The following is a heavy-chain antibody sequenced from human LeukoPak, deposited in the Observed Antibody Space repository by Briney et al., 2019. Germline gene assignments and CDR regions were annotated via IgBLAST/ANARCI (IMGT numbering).Heavy chain of an antibody. D-gene: IGHD2-2*01. V-gene: IGHV4-34*01. CDR3: ARGGYGGVVVPAATYGLYNWFDP. Sequence: SETLSLTCAVYGGSFSGCYWSWIRQPPGKGLEWIGEINHSGSTNYNPSLKSRVTISVDTSKNQFSLKLSSVTAADTAVYYCARGGYGGVVVPAATYGLYNWFDPWGQGTLVTVSS. J-gene: IGHJ5*02. CDR2: INHSGST. CDR1: GGSFSGCY.